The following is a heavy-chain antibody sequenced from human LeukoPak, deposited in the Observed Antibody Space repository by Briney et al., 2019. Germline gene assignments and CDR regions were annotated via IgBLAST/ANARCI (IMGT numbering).Heavy chain of an antibody. Sequence: PSETLSLTCAVYGGSFSGYYWIWIRQPPGKGLEWSGEINHSGSTNYNPSLKSRVTISVDTSKNQFSLKLSSVTAADTAVYYCASRGGGYCSGGSCYGIDGSLKNWGQGTLVTVSS. CDR2: INHSGST. J-gene: IGHJ4*02. CDR1: GGSFSGYY. V-gene: IGHV4-34*01. CDR3: ASRGGGYCSGGSCYGIDGSLKN. D-gene: IGHD2-15*01.